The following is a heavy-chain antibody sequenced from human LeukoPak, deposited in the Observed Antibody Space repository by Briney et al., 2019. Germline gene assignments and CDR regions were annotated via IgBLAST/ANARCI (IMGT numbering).Heavy chain of an antibody. V-gene: IGHV3-21*04. D-gene: IGHD6-19*01. CDR1: GFTFSSYS. CDR2: ISSSSSYI. J-gene: IGHJ6*02. CDR3: ARVVAGPYYYYYGMDV. Sequence: GGSLRPSCAASGFTFSSYSMNWVRQAPGKGLEWVSSISSSSSYIYYADSVKGRFTISRDNAKNSLYLQMNSLRAEDTAVYYCARVVAGPYYYYYGMDVWGQGTTVTVSS.